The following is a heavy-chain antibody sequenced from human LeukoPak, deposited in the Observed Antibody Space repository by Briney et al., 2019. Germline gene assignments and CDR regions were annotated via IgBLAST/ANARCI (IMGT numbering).Heavy chain of an antibody. Sequence: PGRSLRLSCAASGFTFSSYAMHWVRQAPGKGLEWVAVISYDGSNKYYADSVKGRFTISRDNSKNTLYLQMNSLRAEDTAVYYCARAGSRANNWFDPWGQGTLVTVSS. CDR3: ARAGSRANNWFDP. V-gene: IGHV3-30-3*01. J-gene: IGHJ5*02. CDR2: ISYDGSNK. CDR1: GFTFSSYA.